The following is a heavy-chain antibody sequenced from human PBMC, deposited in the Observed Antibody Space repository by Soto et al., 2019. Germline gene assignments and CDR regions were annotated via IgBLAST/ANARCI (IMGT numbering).Heavy chain of an antibody. D-gene: IGHD6-13*01. Sequence: QTGGSLRLSCAASGFIFSNYWMSWVRQAPGKGLEWVATIKQDESEKCYVDSVKGRFTVSRDNPKNSLYLQLNSLRVGDTAVYYCARGFSAGKGSPPDFWGQGSLVTVSS. CDR2: IKQDESEK. V-gene: IGHV3-7*03. CDR1: GFIFSNYW. J-gene: IGHJ4*02. CDR3: ARGFSAGKGSPPDF.